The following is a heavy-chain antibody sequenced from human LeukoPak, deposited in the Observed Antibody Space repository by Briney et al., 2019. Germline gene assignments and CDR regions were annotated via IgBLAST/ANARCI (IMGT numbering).Heavy chain of an antibody. J-gene: IGHJ6*03. Sequence: AASVKVSCKASGYTFTSYGISWVRQAPGQGLEWMGWISAYNGNTNYAQKLQGRVTMTTDTSTSTAYMELSRLRTDDTAVYYCARDLAGRRALSFVYMVRGVTMWYYYMDVWGKGTTVTVSS. CDR1: GYTFTSYG. D-gene: IGHD3-10*01. CDR3: ARDLAGRRALSFVYMVRGVTMWYYYMDV. V-gene: IGHV1-18*01. CDR2: ISAYNGNT.